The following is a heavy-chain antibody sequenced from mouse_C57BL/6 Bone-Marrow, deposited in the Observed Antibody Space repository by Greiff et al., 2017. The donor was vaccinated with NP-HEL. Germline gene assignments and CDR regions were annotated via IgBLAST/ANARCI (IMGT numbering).Heavy chain of an antibody. J-gene: IGHJ1*03. CDR2: ICSGGST. V-gene: IGHV2-2*01. CDR1: GFSLTSYG. CDR3: ARAGIYYGSSYRYFDV. Sequence: VQLKESGPGLVQPSQSLSITCTVSGFSLTSYGVHWVRQSPGKGLEWLGVICSGGSTDYNAAFISSLSISKDNSKYQVFFKMNSLQADDTAIYYGARAGIYYGSSYRYFDVWGTGTTVTVSS. D-gene: IGHD1-1*01.